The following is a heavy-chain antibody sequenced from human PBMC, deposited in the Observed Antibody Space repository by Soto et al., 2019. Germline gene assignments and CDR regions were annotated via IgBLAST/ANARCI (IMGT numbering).Heavy chain of an antibody. D-gene: IGHD1-7*01. Sequence: GGSLRLSCVVSGWTLSDAWLIWVRQAPGKGLEWVGRFKSKGSGEAPDLAAPVKGRFALSRDDLQSTLQLQMNSLQTDDTGVYYCAKTGTTVYFDYWGQGT. CDR1: GWTLSDAW. J-gene: IGHJ4*02. CDR3: AKTGTTVYFDY. V-gene: IGHV3-15*07. CDR2: FKSKGSGEAP.